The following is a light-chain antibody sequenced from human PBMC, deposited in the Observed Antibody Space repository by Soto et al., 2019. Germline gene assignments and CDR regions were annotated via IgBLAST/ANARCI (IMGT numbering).Light chain of an antibody. CDR2: EVS. V-gene: IGLV2-14*01. Sequence: HSALTQPASVSGSPGQSITISCTGTSSDVGGYNYVSWYQQHPGKAPRFMIYEVSNRPSGVSNRFSGSKSGNTASLTISGLQADDEADYYCCSYTTRSTWVFGGGTQLTVL. CDR1: SSDVGGYNY. CDR3: CSYTTRSTWV. J-gene: IGLJ3*02.